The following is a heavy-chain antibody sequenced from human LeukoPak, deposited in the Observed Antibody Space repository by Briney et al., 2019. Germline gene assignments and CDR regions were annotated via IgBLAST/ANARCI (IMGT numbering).Heavy chain of an antibody. Sequence: QPGGSLRLSCAASGFTFSSYGMHWVRQAPGKGLEWVAFIRYDGSNKYYADSVKGRFTISRDNSKNTLYLQMNSLRAEDTAVYYCANFGESPFDYWGQGTLVTVSS. D-gene: IGHD3-10*01. CDR2: IRYDGSNK. CDR1: GFTFSSYG. J-gene: IGHJ4*02. CDR3: ANFGESPFDY. V-gene: IGHV3-30*02.